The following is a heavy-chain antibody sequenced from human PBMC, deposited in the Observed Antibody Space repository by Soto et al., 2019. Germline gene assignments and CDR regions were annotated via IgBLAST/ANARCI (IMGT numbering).Heavy chain of an antibody. CDR3: ARSYSGGDAYFDY. D-gene: IGHD2-21*02. CDR1: GGCITSGAYA. J-gene: IGHJ4*02. Sequence: SXARSLACSVAGGCITSGAYARAWIRKPPGKGLEWVGYIYQSGSTYYNPSLKSRVTIAADRSKNQFSLNLASVTAADTAVYYCARSYSGGDAYFDYWGQGTVVTVSS. V-gene: IGHV4-30-2*01. CDR2: IYQSGST.